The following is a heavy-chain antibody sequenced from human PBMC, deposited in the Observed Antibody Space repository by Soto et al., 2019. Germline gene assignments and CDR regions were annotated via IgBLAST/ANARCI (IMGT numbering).Heavy chain of an antibody. CDR1: GGSVTSHH. J-gene: IGHJ4*02. CDR3: AHAGDYDLLSFDH. CDR2: TSYTGNT. D-gene: IGHD4-17*01. V-gene: IGHV4-59*02. Sequence: PSETLSLTCFVSGGSVTSHHWSWIRQFPGQGLEWIAYTSYTGNTNYNPSLQSRVTISKDTSRSRVVLTISNMNPEDTGTYFCAHAGDYDLLSFDHWGPGTLVTVSS.